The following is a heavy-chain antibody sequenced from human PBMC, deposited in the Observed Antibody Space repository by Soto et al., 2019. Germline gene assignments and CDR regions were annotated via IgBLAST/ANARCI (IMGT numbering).Heavy chain of an antibody. V-gene: IGHV1-3*01. Sequence: QVQLVQSGAEVKKPGASVKVSCKASGYTFTSYAMHWVRQAPGQRLEWMGWINAGNGNTKYSQKFQGRVTITRDTSAGIAYMELSSLRSEDTAVYYCARDLGNSSSWYNYYYYYMDVWGKGTTVTVSS. J-gene: IGHJ6*03. CDR1: GYTFTSYA. CDR2: INAGNGNT. D-gene: IGHD6-13*01. CDR3: ARDLGNSSSWYNYYYYYMDV.